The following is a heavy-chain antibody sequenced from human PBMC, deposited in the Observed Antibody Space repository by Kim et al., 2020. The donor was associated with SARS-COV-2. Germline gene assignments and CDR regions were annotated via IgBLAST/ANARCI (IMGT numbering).Heavy chain of an antibody. CDR3: AREATEWVSLFDAFDI. CDR1: GFPFNNYA. CDR2: IAYDGRNE. Sequence: GGSLRLSCTGSGFPFNNYAIHWVRQAPGKGLEWLALIAYDGRNEEYAESLKGRSAISRDHSKNTVYLQLNSLRPEDTALYFCAREATEWVSLFDAFDIWG. V-gene: IGHV3-30*03. D-gene: IGHD1-26*01. J-gene: IGHJ3*02.